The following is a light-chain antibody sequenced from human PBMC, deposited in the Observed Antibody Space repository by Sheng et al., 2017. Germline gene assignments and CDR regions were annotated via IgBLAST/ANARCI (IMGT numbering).Light chain of an antibody. CDR2: TNN. Sequence: QSILTQPPSASGTPGQRVTISCSGSRSNIGSNAVNWYQQLPGTAPKLLMYTNNQRPSGVPYRFSGSKSGTSASLAVSGLQSEDEADYYCAVWDDSLNGWVFGGGTKVTVL. J-gene: IGLJ3*02. CDR1: RSNIGSNA. V-gene: IGLV1-44*01. CDR3: AVWDDSLNGWV.